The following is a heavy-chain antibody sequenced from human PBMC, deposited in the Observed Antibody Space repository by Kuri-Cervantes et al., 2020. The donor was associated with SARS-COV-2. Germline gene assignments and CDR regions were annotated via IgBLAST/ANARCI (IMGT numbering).Heavy chain of an antibody. CDR1: GYTFTSYD. D-gene: IGHD2-2*01. J-gene: IGHJ6*02. V-gene: IGHV1-18*01. CDR2: MNPNSGNT. CDR3: ARDGPLVVPAAEVYYYYGMDV. Sequence: ASVKVSCKASGYTFTSYDINWVRQATGQGLEWMGWMNPNSGNTNYAQKLQGRVTMTTDTSTSTAYMELRSLRSDDTAVYYCARDGPLVVPAAEVYYYYGMDVWGQGTTVTVSS.